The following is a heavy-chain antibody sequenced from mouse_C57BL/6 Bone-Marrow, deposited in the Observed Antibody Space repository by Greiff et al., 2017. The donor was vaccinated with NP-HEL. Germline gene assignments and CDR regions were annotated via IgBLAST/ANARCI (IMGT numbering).Heavy chain of an antibody. CDR3: ARWVGNYVDYYAMDY. D-gene: IGHD2-1*01. CDR1: GYTFTDYY. Sequence: VQLQQSGPVLVKPGASVKMSCKASGYTFTDYYMNWVKQSHGKSLEWIGVINPYNGGTSYNQKFKGKATLTVDKSSSTAYMELNSLTSEDSAVYYCARWVGNYVDYYAMDYWGQGTSVTVSS. CDR2: INPYNGGT. V-gene: IGHV1-19*01. J-gene: IGHJ4*01.